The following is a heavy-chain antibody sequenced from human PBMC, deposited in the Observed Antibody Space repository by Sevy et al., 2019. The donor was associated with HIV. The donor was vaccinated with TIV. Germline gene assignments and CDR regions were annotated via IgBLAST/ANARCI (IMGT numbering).Heavy chain of an antibody. Sequence: ASVKVSCKASGYTFTGYYMHWVRQAPGQGLEWMGRINPNSGGTNYAQKFQGRVTMTRDTSISTAYMELRRLRSDDTAVYYCARIGYCSSTSCYKGMDVWGQGTTVTVSS. D-gene: IGHD2-2*02. J-gene: IGHJ6*02. CDR1: GYTFTGYY. V-gene: IGHV1-2*06. CDR2: INPNSGGT. CDR3: ARIGYCSSTSCYKGMDV.